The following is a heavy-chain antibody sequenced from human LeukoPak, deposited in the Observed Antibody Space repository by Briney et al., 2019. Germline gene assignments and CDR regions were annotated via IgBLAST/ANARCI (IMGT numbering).Heavy chain of an antibody. CDR3: ARHKYSSGWPPEGAFDI. J-gene: IGHJ3*02. Sequence: SETLSLTCTVSGGSISNYQWSWIRQPPGKGLELIGYIYDTGSTNYNPSLKSRVTISVDTSKNQFSLKLRSVTAADTAVYYCARHKYSSGWPPEGAFDIWGQGTMVTVSS. CDR2: IYDTGST. V-gene: IGHV4-59*01. D-gene: IGHD6-19*01. CDR1: GGSISNYQ.